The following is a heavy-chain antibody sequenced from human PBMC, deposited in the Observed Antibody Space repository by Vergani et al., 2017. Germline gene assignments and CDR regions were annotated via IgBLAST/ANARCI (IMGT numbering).Heavy chain of an antibody. Sequence: EVQLVESGGGLVQPGGSLRLSCAASGFTFSSYWMSWVRQAPGKGLEWVANIKQDGSEKYYVDSVKGRLTISRDNAKNSLYLQMNSLRAEDTAVYYCASDSFFGVVIIPFDYWGQGTLVTVSS. CDR1: GFTFSSYW. V-gene: IGHV3-7*01. J-gene: IGHJ4*02. D-gene: IGHD3-3*01. CDR2: IKQDGSEK. CDR3: ASDSFFGVVIIPFDY.